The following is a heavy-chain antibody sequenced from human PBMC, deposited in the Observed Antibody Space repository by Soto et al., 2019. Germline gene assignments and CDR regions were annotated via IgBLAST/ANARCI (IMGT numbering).Heavy chain of an antibody. CDR1: GGYVTSGGYY. J-gene: IGHJ4*02. V-gene: IGHV4-31*03. D-gene: IGHD5-12*01. CDR2: PYYTGST. Sequence: TLSLTYSISGGYVTSGGYYCSWIRQHPGKGLEWIGYPYYTGSTQQTPYPKSRLTISVDTSETQFSLKMRSVTAEDTAVYTCATGHHSGYDHFDYWGQGILVTVS. CDR3: ATGHHSGYDHFDY.